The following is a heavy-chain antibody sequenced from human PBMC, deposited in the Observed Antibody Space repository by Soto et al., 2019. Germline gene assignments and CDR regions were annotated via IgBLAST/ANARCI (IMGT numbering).Heavy chain of an antibody. Sequence: SVKVSCKASGGTFSSYAISWVRQAPGQGLEWMGGIIPIFGTANYAQKFQGRVTITADESTSTAYMELSSLRSEDTAVYYCARRAETNVCNGFGAEQYYFDFCGQGTLVTV. CDR2: IIPIFGTA. CDR1: GGTFSSYA. D-gene: IGHD3-3*01. CDR3: ARRAETNVCNGFGAEQYYFDF. J-gene: IGHJ4*02. V-gene: IGHV1-69*13.